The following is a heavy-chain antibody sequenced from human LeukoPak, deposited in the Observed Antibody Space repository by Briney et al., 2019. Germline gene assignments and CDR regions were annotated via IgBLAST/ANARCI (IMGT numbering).Heavy chain of an antibody. V-gene: IGHV3-23*01. CDR1: GLTFSSYP. Sequence: GGSLGLSGEAPGLTFSSYPMTWFRQPPGKGLDWVSAISGSGDSTYYADSVKGRFTISRDNSKNTLYLQMNSLRAEDTAVYYCATGGPLDHYDSTGSHWGQGTLVTVSS. CDR2: ISGSGDST. CDR3: ATGGPLDHYDSTGSH. J-gene: IGHJ4*02. D-gene: IGHD3-22*01.